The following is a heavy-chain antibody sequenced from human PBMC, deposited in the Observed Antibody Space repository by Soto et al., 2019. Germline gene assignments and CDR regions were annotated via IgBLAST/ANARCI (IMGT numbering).Heavy chain of an antibody. CDR1: GFSLSTSGVG. D-gene: IGHD3-10*02. J-gene: IGHJ4*02. V-gene: IGHV2-5*02. CDR3: AHRPRIFCSAAGYDY. CDR2: IYWDDDK. Sequence: QITLKESGPTLVKPTQTLTLTCTFSGFSLSTSGVGVGWIRQPPGKALEWLALIYWDDDKRYSPSLRSRLTITKDTSKNQVVLTLTNMDPVDTATYYCAHRPRIFCSAAGYDYWGQGTLVTVSS.